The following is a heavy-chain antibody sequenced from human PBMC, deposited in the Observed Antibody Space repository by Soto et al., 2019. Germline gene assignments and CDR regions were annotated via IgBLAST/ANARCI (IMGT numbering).Heavy chain of an antibody. D-gene: IGHD3-9*01. Sequence: LSQTLSLTCAISGDSVSSNSAAWNWIRQSPSRGLEWLGRTYYRSKWYNDYAVSVKSRITINPDTSKNQFSLQLNSVTPEDTAVYYCARAVVLTGYYNGDYFDYWGQGTLVTVSS. J-gene: IGHJ4*02. CDR1: GDSVSSNSAA. CDR3: ARAVVLTGYYNGDYFDY. V-gene: IGHV6-1*01. CDR2: TYYRSKWYN.